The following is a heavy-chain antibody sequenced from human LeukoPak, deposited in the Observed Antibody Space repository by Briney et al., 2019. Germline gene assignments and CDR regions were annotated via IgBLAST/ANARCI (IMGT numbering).Heavy chain of an antibody. D-gene: IGHD5-12*01. V-gene: IGHV4-59*12. Sequence: SETLSLTCTVSGGSISSYYWSWIRQPPGKGLEWIGYIYYSGSTNYNPSLKSRVTISVDTSKNQFSLKLSSVTAADTAVYYCATQRGYSGYIAYWGQGTLVTVSS. CDR3: ATQRGYSGYIAY. CDR2: IYYSGST. CDR1: GGSISSYY. J-gene: IGHJ4*02.